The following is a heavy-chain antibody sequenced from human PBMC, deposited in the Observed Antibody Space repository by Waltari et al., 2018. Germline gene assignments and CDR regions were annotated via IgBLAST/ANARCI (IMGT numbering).Heavy chain of an antibody. D-gene: IGHD2-2*02. J-gene: IGHJ4*02. CDR1: GFTYRNYP. Sequence: EVQLVDSGGGLVQPGVSLRLSCAASGFTYRNYPMTWVHQAPGNGLEWVASISSTGGNIHYAAAVKVRFTISRDDSKNTLYLQMHNLRAEDTAVYYCAKGAQYHLLYFYFDSWGQGTLVTVSS. V-gene: IGHV3-23*04. CDR3: AKGAQYHLLYFYFDS. CDR2: ISSTGGNI.